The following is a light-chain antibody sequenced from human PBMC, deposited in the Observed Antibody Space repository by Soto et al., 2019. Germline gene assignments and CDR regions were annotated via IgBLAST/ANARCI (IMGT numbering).Light chain of an antibody. V-gene: IGLV2-23*01. J-gene: IGLJ2*01. CDR3: CSYAGSSTSVV. CDR1: SSDVGNYNL. Sequence: QSALTQPASVSGSPGQSITISCTGTSSDVGNYNLVSWYQQHPGKAPRLMIYEGSKRPSGVSNRFSGSRSGNTASLTISGLQADDEADYYCCSYAGSSTSVVFGGGTKVTVL. CDR2: EGS.